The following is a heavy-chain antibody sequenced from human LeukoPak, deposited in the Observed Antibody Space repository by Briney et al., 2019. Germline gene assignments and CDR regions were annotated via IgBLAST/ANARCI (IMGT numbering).Heavy chain of an antibody. CDR2: IYYSGST. V-gene: IGHV4-31*03. Sequence: PSETLSLTCTVSGGSISSGGYYWSWICQHPGKGLEWIGYIYYSGSTYYNPSLKSRVTISVDTSKNQFSLKLSSVTAADTAVYYCAREPTVMGMDVWGQGTTVTVSS. CDR1: GGSISSGGYY. J-gene: IGHJ6*02. D-gene: IGHD4-11*01. CDR3: AREPTVMGMDV.